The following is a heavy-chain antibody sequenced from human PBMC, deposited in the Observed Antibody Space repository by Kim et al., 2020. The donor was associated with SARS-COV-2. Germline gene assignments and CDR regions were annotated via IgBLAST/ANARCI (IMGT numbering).Heavy chain of an antibody. J-gene: IGHJ4*02. D-gene: IGHD2-2*02. Sequence: SETLSLTCTVSGGSISSGGYYWSWIRQHPGKGLEWIGYIYYSGSTYYNPSLKSRVTISVDTSKNQFSLKLSSVTAADTAVYYCAREGAVVVPAAIQPAYYFDYWGQGTLVTVSS. V-gene: IGHV4-31*03. CDR1: GGSISSGGYY. CDR3: AREGAVVVPAAIQPAYYFDY. CDR2: IYYSGST.